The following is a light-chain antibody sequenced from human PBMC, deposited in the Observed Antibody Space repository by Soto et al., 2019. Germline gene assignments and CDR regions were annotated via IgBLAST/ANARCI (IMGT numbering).Light chain of an antibody. CDR2: GAS. CDR3: QQFDDSVT. V-gene: IGKV3-20*01. Sequence: VLTQSPGTLSLSPGERATLSCRASHSVSRTYLAWYQQKPGQAPRLLIFGASDRATGTPDRFSGSGSGTEFTLTIRRLEPEDSAVYYCQQFDDSVTFGQGTRLEI. CDR1: HSVSRTY. J-gene: IGKJ5*01.